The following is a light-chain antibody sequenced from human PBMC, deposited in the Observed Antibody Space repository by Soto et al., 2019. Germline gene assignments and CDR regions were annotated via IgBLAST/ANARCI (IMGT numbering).Light chain of an antibody. J-gene: IGKJ3*01. CDR2: GAS. CDR1: QSVSSSY. Sequence: EIVLKQSPGTLSLSQGERATLSCRASQSVSSSYLAWYHQKPGQAPRLLIYGASSRATGIPDRFSVSGSGKDFTLTISRLESEDCEFNYCQHYVRSPPCTFGPGTKVDIK. V-gene: IGKV3-20*01. CDR3: QHYVRSPPCT.